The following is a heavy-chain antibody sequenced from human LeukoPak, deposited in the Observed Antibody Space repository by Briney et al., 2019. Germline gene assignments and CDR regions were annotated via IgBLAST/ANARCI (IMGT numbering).Heavy chain of an antibody. Sequence: ASVKVSCKASGYTFTSYYMHWVRQAPGQGLEWMGIINPSGGSTSYAQKFQGRVTMTRDMSTSTVYMELSRLRSDDTAVYYCARSRVRGSGSYILDFWGQGTLVTVSS. CDR1: GYTFTSYY. J-gene: IGHJ4*02. D-gene: IGHD3-10*01. V-gene: IGHV1-46*01. CDR3: ARSRVRGSGSYILDF. CDR2: INPSGGST.